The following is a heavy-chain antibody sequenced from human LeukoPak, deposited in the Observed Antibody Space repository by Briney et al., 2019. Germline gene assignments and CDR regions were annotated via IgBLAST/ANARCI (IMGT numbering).Heavy chain of an antibody. D-gene: IGHD5-18*01. J-gene: IGHJ4*02. CDR2: ISGSGGST. CDR1: GFTFSSYG. V-gene: IGHV3-23*01. CDR3: AKNAGYSYGLYYFDY. Sequence: GGSLRLSCAASGFTFSSYGMSWVRQAPGKGLEWVSAISGSGGSTYYADSVKGRFTISRDNSKNTLYLQMDSLRAEDSAVYYCAKNAGYSYGLYYFDYWGQGTLVTVSS.